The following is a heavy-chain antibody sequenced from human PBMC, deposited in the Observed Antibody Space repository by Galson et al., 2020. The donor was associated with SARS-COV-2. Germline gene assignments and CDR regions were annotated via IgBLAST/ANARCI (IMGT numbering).Heavy chain of an antibody. V-gene: IGHV2-70*11. Sequence: QTLSLTCTFSGFSLSTTGMCVSWIRQPPGKALEWLARIDWDDDKQFSTSLKTRLTISKDTSKNQVVLTMTNMDPVDTATYFCARISEGYCSAVNCYSSAFDIWCQWTMVTVSS. J-gene: IGHJ3*02. CDR1: GFSLSTTGMC. CDR3: ARISEGYCSAVNCYSSAFDI. D-gene: IGHD2-15*01. CDR2: IDWDDDK.